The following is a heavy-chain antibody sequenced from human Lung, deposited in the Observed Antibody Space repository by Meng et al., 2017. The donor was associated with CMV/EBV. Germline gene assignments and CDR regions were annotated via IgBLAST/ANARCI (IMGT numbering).Heavy chain of an antibody. V-gene: IGHV3-9*03. D-gene: IGHD3-10*01. J-gene: IGHJ4*02. CDR2: ISWNSGTI. CDR1: GFTFDDHA. Sequence: GGSLRLXCAASGFTFDDHAMHWVRQAPGKGLEWVSGISWNSGTIDYADSVKGRFTISRDNAKTSLYLEMNSLRAEDMAFYYCAKGSYSLAGSYFDYWGQGXLVTVSS. CDR3: AKGSYSLAGSYFDY.